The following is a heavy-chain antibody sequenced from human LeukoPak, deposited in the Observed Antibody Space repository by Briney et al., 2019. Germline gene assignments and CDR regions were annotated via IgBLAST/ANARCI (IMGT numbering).Heavy chain of an antibody. CDR2: FDPEDGET. Sequence: ASVTVSCKVSGYTLTELSMHWVRQAPGKGLEWMGGFDPEDGETIYAQKFQGRVTVTEDTSTDTAYMELSSLRSEDTAVYYCATGSSATGGMDVWGQGTTVTVSS. CDR3: ATGSSATGGMDV. D-gene: IGHD3-9*01. J-gene: IGHJ6*02. V-gene: IGHV1-24*01. CDR1: GYTLTELS.